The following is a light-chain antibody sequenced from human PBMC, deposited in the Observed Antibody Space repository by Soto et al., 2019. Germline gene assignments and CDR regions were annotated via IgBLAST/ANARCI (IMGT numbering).Light chain of an antibody. CDR1: QSISTY. CDR3: QQSYSNTQT. V-gene: IGKV1-39*01. Sequence: DVHMSQSASSLSASVGYRVTIVCRASQSISTYLNWYQQKLGKAPKLLILVASTLPSGVPSRFSGSGSGTDFNLTISSLQTEDFATYYCQQSYSNTQTFGQGTKVDIK. CDR2: VAS. J-gene: IGKJ1*01.